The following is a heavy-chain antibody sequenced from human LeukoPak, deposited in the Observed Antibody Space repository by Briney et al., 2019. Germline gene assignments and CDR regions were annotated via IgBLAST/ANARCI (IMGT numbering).Heavy chain of an antibody. V-gene: IGHV4-34*01. D-gene: IGHD3-22*01. J-gene: IGHJ4*02. Sequence: SETLSLTCAVYGGSFSGYYWSWIRQPPGKGLEWIGEINHSGSTNYNPSLKSRVTISADTSKNQFSLKLSSVTAADTAVYYCARRPYYYDSSGYYSDDYWGQGTLVTVSS. CDR2: INHSGST. CDR3: ARRPYYYDSSGYYSDDY. CDR1: GGSFSGYY.